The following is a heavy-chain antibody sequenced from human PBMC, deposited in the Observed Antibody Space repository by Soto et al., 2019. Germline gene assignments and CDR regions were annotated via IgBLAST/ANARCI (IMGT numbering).Heavy chain of an antibody. Sequence: QVQLVQSGAEVKKPGASVKVSCKASGDTFTDYYIHWVRQAPGQGLEWMGTVNPSGGHTTYAQHFLGRVTMTRDTSTSTLYFELTSLTSEDTAVYYCARGGHVVVVTAALDYWGQGTLVTVSS. CDR1: GDTFTDYY. J-gene: IGHJ4*02. CDR3: ARGGHVVVVTAALDY. CDR2: VNPSGGHT. V-gene: IGHV1-46*01. D-gene: IGHD2-21*02.